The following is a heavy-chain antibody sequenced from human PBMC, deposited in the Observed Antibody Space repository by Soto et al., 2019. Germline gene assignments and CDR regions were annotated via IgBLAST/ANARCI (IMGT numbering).Heavy chain of an antibody. Sequence: ASVKVSCKASGGTFSSYAISWVRQAPGQGLEWMGGMNPNSGNTGYAQKFQGRVTMTRNTSISTAYMELSSLRSEDTAVYYCARGLMRVLTPWGQGTLVTVSS. CDR2: MNPNSGNT. J-gene: IGHJ4*02. CDR1: GGTFSSYA. V-gene: IGHV1-8*02. CDR3: ARGLMRVLTP. D-gene: IGHD2-8*01.